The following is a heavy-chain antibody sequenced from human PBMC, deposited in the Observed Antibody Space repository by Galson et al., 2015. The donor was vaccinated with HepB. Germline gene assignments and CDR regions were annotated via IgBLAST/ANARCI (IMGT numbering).Heavy chain of an antibody. CDR3: ATYSNSWY. CDR1: GFIFTNAW. J-gene: IGHJ2*01. V-gene: IGHV3-15*01. Sequence: SLRLSCATSGFIFTNAWMSWVRQAPGKGLEWVGRIKSKGDGGTTDYAAPVKGRFTISRDDSKNVVNLQMNSLKTEDTAVYYCATYSNSWYWGRGTLVTVSS. CDR2: IKSKGDGGTT. D-gene: IGHD6-13*01.